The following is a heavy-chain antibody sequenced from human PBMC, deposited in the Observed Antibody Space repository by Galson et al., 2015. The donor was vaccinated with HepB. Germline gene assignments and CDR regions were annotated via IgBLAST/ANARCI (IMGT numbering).Heavy chain of an antibody. CDR2: INPNSGGT. Sequence: SVKVSCKASGSTFTGYYMHWVRQAPGQGLEWMGWINPNSGGTNYARKFQGRVTMTRDTSISTAYMELSRLRSDDTAVYYCARGYSYGYVLDYWGQGTLVTVSS. D-gene: IGHD5-18*01. CDR3: ARGYSYGYVLDY. J-gene: IGHJ4*02. CDR1: GSTFTGYY. V-gene: IGHV1-2*02.